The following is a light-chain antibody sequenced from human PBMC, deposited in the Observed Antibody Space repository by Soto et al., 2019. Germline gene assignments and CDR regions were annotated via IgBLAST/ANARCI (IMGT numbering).Light chain of an antibody. CDR2: DAS. Sequence: DIQLTHSPSSLSASLLQRFTIXCRASQSIGNYLAWYQQKPGKAPKLLIYDASSLQSGVPSRFSGSGSGTEFTLTISSLQPDDLATYYCQQFSTSYTFGQGTKVDIK. J-gene: IGKJ2*01. CDR3: QQFSTSYT. V-gene: IGKV1-5*01. CDR1: QSIGNY.